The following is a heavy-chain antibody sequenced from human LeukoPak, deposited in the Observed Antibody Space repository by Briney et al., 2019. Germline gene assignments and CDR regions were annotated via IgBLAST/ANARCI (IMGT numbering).Heavy chain of an antibody. CDR1: GDSVSSNSAA. V-gene: IGHV6-1*01. D-gene: IGHD3-16*01. Sequence: SQTLSLTCAISGDSVSSNSAAWNWIRQSPSRDLEWLGRTYYMSKWYNDYTVSVKSRLSINPDTSKNPFSLQLKSVTPEDTAVYYCARFDYGAPDYWGQGTLVTVSS. CDR3: ARFDYGAPDY. J-gene: IGHJ4*02. CDR2: TYYMSKWYN.